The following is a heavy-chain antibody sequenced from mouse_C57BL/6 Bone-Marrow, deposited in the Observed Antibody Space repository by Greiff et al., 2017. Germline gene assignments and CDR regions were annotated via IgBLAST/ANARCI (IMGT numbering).Heavy chain of an antibody. D-gene: IGHD2-3*01. CDR1: GYTFTSYW. CDR3: ARIYDGYQYYVDY. J-gene: IGHJ2*01. V-gene: IGHV1-50*01. CDR2: IDPSDSYT. Sequence: QVQLQQSGTVLARPGASVKMSCKASGYTFTSYWMQWVKQRPGQGLEWIGEIDPSDSYTNYNQKFKGKATLTVDTSSSTAYMQLSSLTSEDSAVYYCARIYDGYQYYVDYWGQGTTLTVSS.